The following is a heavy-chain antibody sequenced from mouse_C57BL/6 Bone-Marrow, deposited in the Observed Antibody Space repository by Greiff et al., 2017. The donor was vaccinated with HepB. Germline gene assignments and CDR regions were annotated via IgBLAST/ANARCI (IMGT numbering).Heavy chain of an antibody. CDR1: GYSITSGYY. Sequence: EVQLVESGPGLVKPSQSLSLTCSVTGYSITSGYYWNWIRQFPGNKLEWMGYISYDGSNNYNPSLKNRISITRDTSKNQFVLKLNSVTTEDTATYYCARVEGGDAMDYWGQGTSVTVSS. J-gene: IGHJ4*01. CDR2: ISYDGSN. V-gene: IGHV3-6*01. CDR3: ARVEGGDAMDY.